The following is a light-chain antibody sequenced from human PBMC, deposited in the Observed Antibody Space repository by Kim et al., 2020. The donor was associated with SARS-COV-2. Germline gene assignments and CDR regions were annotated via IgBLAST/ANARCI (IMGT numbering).Light chain of an antibody. V-gene: IGLV9-49*01. CDR1: SGYSNYK. Sequence: QLVLTQPPSASASLGVSVTLTCTLSSGYSNYKVDWYQQRPGKGPRFVMRVGTGGIVGSKGDGIPDRFSVLGSGLNRYLTINNIQEEDEGDYHCGADHGSGSNFVWVFGGGTKLTVL. CDR2: VGTGGIVG. J-gene: IGLJ3*02. CDR3: GADHGSGSNFVWV.